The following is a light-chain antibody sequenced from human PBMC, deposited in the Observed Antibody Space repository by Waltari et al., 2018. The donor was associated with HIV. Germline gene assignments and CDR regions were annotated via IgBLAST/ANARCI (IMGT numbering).Light chain of an antibody. Sequence: DIQLTQSPPSLPASVGDRVTLTCRASQSISTYVNWYQQKPGRAPSLLIFGASNVQTGVPSRFSSSGSGTLFRLTISALQPEDYATYFCQQTYDFPRTFGQGTTVDVK. CDR1: QSISTY. V-gene: IGKV1-39*01. CDR3: QQTYDFPRT. J-gene: IGKJ1*01. CDR2: GAS.